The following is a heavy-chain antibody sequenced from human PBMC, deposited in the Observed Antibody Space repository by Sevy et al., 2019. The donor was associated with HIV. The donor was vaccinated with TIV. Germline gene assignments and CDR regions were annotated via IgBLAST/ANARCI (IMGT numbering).Heavy chain of an antibody. D-gene: IGHD3-22*01. CDR3: ARGYYYDGNGDDAFDI. V-gene: IGHV1-8*01. Sequence: ASVKVSCKASGYTFTSYDINWVRQATGQGLEWMGWMNPNSGGRGYAQKFQGRVTMTRYTSISTDYMELSSLRSEDTAVYYWARGYYYDGNGDDAFDIWGQGTMVTVSS. CDR2: MNPNSGGR. CDR1: GYTFTSYD. J-gene: IGHJ3*02.